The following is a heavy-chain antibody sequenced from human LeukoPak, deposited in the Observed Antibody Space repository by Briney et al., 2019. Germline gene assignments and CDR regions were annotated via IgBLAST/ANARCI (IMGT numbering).Heavy chain of an antibody. CDR2: INPNSGGT. Sequence: ASVKVSCKASGHTFTGYYMHWVRQAPGQGLEWMGWINPNSGGTNYAQKFQGRVTMTRDTSISTAYMELSRLRSDDTAVYYCARDHVTAHGMDVWGQGTTVTVSS. CDR3: ARDHVTAHGMDV. V-gene: IGHV1-2*02. J-gene: IGHJ6*02. D-gene: IGHD3-16*01. CDR1: GHTFTGYY.